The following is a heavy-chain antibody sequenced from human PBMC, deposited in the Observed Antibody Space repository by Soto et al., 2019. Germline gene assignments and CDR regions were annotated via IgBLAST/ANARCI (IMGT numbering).Heavy chain of an antibody. CDR1: NMSINSNYW. V-gene: IGHV4-4*02. D-gene: IGHD5-12*01. CDR3: ARWGRPSRVARGWYFDL. Sequence: QVKLQESGPGLVKPSGTLTLSCAVSNMSINSNYWWSWVRRPPGKGLEWIGDIFHIGSTTYNPSVKSRVTMSLDKSKNEFSRQLISVTAADTAVYYCARWGRPSRVARGWYFDLWGRGTQVTVSS. CDR2: IFHIGST. J-gene: IGHJ2*01.